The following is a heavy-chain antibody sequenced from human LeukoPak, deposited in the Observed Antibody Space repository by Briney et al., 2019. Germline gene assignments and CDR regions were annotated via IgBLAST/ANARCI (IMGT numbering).Heavy chain of an antibody. V-gene: IGHV4-39*01. D-gene: IGHD3-22*01. CDR3: ARLDPVYYDSSGYYRPIGVFDY. CDR1: GGSISSSSYY. Sequence: KPSETLSLTCTVSGGSISSSSYYWGWIRQPPGKGLEWIGSIYYSGSTYYNPSLKSRVTISVDTSKNQFSLKLSSVTAADTAVYYCARLDPVYYDSSGYYRPIGVFDYWGQGTLVTVSS. CDR2: IYYSGST. J-gene: IGHJ4*02.